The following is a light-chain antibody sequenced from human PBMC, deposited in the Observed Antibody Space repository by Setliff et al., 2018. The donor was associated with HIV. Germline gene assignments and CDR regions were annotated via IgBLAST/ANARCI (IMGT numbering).Light chain of an antibody. CDR2: DVT. V-gene: IGLV2-23*02. J-gene: IGLJ1*01. Sequence: QSVLTQPASGSGSPGQSITISCTVNRRNVRQYDVISWYRQYPGQVPEPTISDVTNRASGVSHRFSGSKSGNAASLTIHGLQPADEADYYCCSSAGTDNFDVFGNGTKVT. CDR3: CSSAGTDNFDV. CDR1: RRNVRQYDV.